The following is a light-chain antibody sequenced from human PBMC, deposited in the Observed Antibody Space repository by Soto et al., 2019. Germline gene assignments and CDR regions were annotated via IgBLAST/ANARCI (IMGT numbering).Light chain of an antibody. CDR2: GDR. V-gene: IGLV1-40*01. CDR1: SSNIGAGYE. J-gene: IGLJ7*01. Sequence: QSVLTQPPSVSGAPGQRVTISCTGSSSNIGAGYEVHWYQQLPGTAPKLLIYGDRYRPSGVPDRFSGSKSGTSVSLAITGLQAEDEADYHCQSYDSSLRGMVFGGGTPLTVL. CDR3: QSYDSSLRGMV.